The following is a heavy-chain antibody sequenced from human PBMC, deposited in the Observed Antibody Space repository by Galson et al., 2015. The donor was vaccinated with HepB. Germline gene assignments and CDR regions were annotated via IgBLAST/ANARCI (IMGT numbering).Heavy chain of an antibody. V-gene: IGHV1-24*01. CDR2: FDAEEGET. J-gene: IGHJ4*02. CDR3: AMDIVSTLYPYDS. CDR1: GYSLFEAS. Sequence: SVKVSCKVSGYSLFEASIHWVRQAPGKGPEWMGGFDAEEGETIYAQRFQGRVTMTEDTSTDTAYMELNSLISQDTAVYFCAMDIVSTLYPYDSWGQGTLVTVSS. D-gene: IGHD5/OR15-5a*01.